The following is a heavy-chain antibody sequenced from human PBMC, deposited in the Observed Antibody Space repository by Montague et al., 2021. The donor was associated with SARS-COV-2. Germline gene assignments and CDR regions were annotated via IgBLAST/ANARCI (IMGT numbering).Heavy chain of an antibody. CDR2: IFYNGST. D-gene: IGHD2-21*01. CDR3: ARQDAWAYCGDECYRGWFDS. CDR1: FGSISTYY. Sequence: SETLSLTCTVSFGSISTYYWSWIRQPPGKGLEWIGFIFYNGSTKXNPSLKRRVSISLDTSKNQFSLKPSSVTAADTAVYYCARQDAWAYCGDECYRGWFDSWGQGTLVTVSS. V-gene: IGHV4-59*01. J-gene: IGHJ5*01.